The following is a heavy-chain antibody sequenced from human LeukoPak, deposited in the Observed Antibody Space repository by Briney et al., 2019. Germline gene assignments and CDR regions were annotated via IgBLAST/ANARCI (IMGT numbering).Heavy chain of an antibody. J-gene: IGHJ4*02. D-gene: IGHD5-18*01. CDR2: IIPIFGTA. CDR1: GGTFSSYA. Sequence: ASVKVSCKASGGTFSSYAISWVRQAPGQGLEWMGGIIPIFGTANYAQKFQGRVTITADESTSTAYMELSGLRSEDTAVYYCACWIQLWFLLYFWGQGTLVTVSS. CDR3: ACWIQLWFLLYF. V-gene: IGHV1-69*13.